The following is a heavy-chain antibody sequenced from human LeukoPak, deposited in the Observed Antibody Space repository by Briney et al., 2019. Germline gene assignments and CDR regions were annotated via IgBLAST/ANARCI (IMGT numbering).Heavy chain of an antibody. CDR2: VAWDGGST. J-gene: IGHJ4*02. CDR1: GFNFDDYT. V-gene: IGHV3-43*01. D-gene: IGHD5-24*01. CDR3: VRGHGYNLEDYFDN. Sequence: GGALRLSCAASGFNFDDYTMHWVRQAPGKGLEWVSLVAWDGGSTFFAGSVKGRFTVSRDNSKNSLSLYMNSLTTEDTAVYYCVRGHGYNLEDYFDNWGQGTLVTVSS.